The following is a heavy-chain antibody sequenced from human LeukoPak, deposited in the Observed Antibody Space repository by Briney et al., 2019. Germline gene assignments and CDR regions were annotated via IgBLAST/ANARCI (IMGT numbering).Heavy chain of an antibody. CDR3: ARGGGLDV. J-gene: IGHJ6*01. CDR1: GFIFSNYY. D-gene: IGHD3-16*01. Sequence: GGSLRLSCAASGFIFSNYYMNWVRQAPGKGLEWVAHIKQDGSEKNYVDSVKGRFTISRDNAKNSLYLHMSNLRAEDTAVYFCARGGGLDVWGQGATVTVSS. CDR2: IKQDGSEK. V-gene: IGHV3-7*03.